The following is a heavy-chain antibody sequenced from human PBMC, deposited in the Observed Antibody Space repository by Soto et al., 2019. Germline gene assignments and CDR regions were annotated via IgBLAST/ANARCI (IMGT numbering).Heavy chain of an antibody. CDR1: GFSISASGVG. V-gene: IGHV2-5*02. CDR3: AHSGSDGSYYGSYNWFDP. J-gene: IGHJ5*02. CDR2: IYWDDDK. Sequence: QISLKASGPTLVKPTQTLTLTCTFSGFSISASGVGVGWIRQPPGKALEWLALIYWDDDKRYSPSLKSRLSITNGTSKNQVVLTMTHMDPVDTGTYYCAHSGSDGSYYGSYNWFDPWGQGTLVTVSS. D-gene: IGHD1-26*01.